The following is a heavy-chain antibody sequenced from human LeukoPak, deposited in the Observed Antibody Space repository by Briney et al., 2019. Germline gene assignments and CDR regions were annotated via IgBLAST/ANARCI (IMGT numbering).Heavy chain of an antibody. Sequence: QSGGSLRLSCAASGFTFSSYWMHWVRQAPGKGLVWVSRINSDGSSTSYADSVKGRFTISRDNAKNTLYLQMNSLRAEDTAVYYCARDLGSYSRNDYFDYWGQGTLVTVSS. V-gene: IGHV3-74*01. D-gene: IGHD1-26*01. CDR1: GFTFSSYW. J-gene: IGHJ4*02. CDR3: ARDLGSYSRNDYFDY. CDR2: INSDGSST.